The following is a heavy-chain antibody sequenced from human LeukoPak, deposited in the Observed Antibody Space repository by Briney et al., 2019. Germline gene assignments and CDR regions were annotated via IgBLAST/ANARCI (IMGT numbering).Heavy chain of an antibody. D-gene: IGHD1-20*01. CDR1: GYTFTNYG. CDR2: IIPIFGTA. CDR3: ARDLSVVTGTTFFNVGWFAP. Sequence: SVKVSCKASGYTFTNYGISWVRQAPGQGLEWMGGIIPIFGTANYAQKFQGRVTITADESTSTAYMELSSLRSEDTAVYYCARDLSVVTGTTFFNVGWFAPWGQGTLVTVSS. V-gene: IGHV1-69*13. J-gene: IGHJ5*02.